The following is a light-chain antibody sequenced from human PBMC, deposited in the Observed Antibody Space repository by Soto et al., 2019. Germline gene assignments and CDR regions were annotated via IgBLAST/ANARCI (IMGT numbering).Light chain of an antibody. CDR2: NAS. J-gene: IGKJ1*01. Sequence: DIQMTQSPSTLSASVGDRVTVTCRASQTIGSWLAWYQQKPGRAPKLLIFNASSLESGVPSRFSGNGSGTEFTLTISSLQPDDFATYYCQQYNSYSRMFGQGTKVDIK. CDR1: QTIGSW. CDR3: QQYNSYSRM. V-gene: IGKV1-5*01.